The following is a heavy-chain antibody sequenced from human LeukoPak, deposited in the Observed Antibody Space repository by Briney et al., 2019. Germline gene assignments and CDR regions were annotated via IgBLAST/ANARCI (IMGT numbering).Heavy chain of an antibody. CDR1: GFTFSSYA. CDR3: ASSGYSYGRYFDY. CDR2: IYSGGST. J-gene: IGHJ4*02. D-gene: IGHD5-18*01. V-gene: IGHV3-53*01. Sequence: GGSLRLSCAASGFTFSSYAMHWVRQAPGKGLEWVSVIYSGGSTYYADSVKGRFTISRDNSKNTLYLQMNSLRAEDTAVYYCASSGYSYGRYFDYWGQGTLVTVSS.